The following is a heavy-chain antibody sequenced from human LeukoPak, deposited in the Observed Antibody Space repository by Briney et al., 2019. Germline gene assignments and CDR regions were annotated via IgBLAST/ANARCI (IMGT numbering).Heavy chain of an antibody. V-gene: IGHV3-74*01. D-gene: IGHD1-26*01. CDR3: AKGGREKFQH. CDR1: GFTFRSHC. Sequence: GGSLRLSCAASGFTFRSHCMQWVRHRPGKGLVWVSRINNDGSGTTYADSVKCRFTISRDDAKNTLYLQMNSLRAEDTAVYYCAKGGREKFQHWGQGTLVTVSS. CDR2: INNDGSGT. J-gene: IGHJ1*01.